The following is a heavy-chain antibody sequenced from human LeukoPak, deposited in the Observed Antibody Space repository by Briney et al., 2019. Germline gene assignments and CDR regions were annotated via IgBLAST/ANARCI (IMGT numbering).Heavy chain of an antibody. CDR3: ARHSPEYSSSRTGLDY. CDR1: GYSFTSYW. D-gene: IGHD6-13*01. J-gene: IGHJ4*02. Sequence: GESLKISCQGSGYSFTSYWISWVRQMPGKGLEWMGRIDPSDSYTNYSPSFQGHVTISADKSISTAYLQWSSLKASDTAMYYCARHSPEYSSSRTGLDYWGQGTLVTVSS. CDR2: IDPSDSYT. V-gene: IGHV5-10-1*01.